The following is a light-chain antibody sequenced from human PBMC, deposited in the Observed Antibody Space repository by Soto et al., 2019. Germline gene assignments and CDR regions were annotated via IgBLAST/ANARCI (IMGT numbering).Light chain of an antibody. CDR3: QQYNNWPPWT. V-gene: IGKV3-15*01. J-gene: IGKJ1*01. CDR2: GAS. Sequence: EIVMTQSPATLSVSPGERATLSCRASQSVSSNLAWYQQKPGQAPRLLIYGASTRANGIPARFSGSGSGTEFTLTISSLQSEDFAVYCCQQYNNWPPWTFGQGTKVEIK. CDR1: QSVSSN.